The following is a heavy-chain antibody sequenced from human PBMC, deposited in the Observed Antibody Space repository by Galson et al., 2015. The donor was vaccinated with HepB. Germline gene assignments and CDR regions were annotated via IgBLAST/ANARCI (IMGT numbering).Heavy chain of an antibody. Sequence: SLRLSCAASGFMVGTNYMSWVRQAPGKGLEWVSVMYSDGSTYYADSVKGRFTISRHSSNNTMFLQMNSLRPEDTAVYFCVRERCSGTNCNYYWYFDLWGRGSLVTVS. CDR3: VRERCSGTNCNYYWYFDL. CDR2: MYSDGST. V-gene: IGHV3-53*04. D-gene: IGHD2-15*01. CDR1: GFMVGTNY. J-gene: IGHJ2*01.